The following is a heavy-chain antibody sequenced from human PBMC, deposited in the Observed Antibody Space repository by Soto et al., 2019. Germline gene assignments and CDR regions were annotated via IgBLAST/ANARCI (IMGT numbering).Heavy chain of an antibody. J-gene: IGHJ6*02. CDR1: GGSISSSSYY. V-gene: IGHV4-39*01. CDR3: ASHPRDSSSWYLGYYYYGMHV. CDR2: LYYSART. D-gene: IGHD6-13*01. Sequence: TSETLSLTCTVSGGSISSSSYYWGWIRQPPGEGLEWIGSLYYSARTDYNPSLKSRVNKSLDTSKNQFSPKLSSATAADKAVYYRASHPRDSSSWYLGYYYYGMHVWGQGTTVTASS.